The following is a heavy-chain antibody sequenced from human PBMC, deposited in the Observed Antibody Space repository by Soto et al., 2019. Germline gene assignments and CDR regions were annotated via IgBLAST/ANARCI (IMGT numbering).Heavy chain of an antibody. Sequence: GGSLRLSCAASGFTFSSYGMHWVRQAPGKGLEWVAVIWYDGSNKYYADSVKGRFTISRDNSKNTLYLQMNSLRAEDTAVYYCAREGIAVAGATHYYYYGMDVWGQGTTVTVSS. V-gene: IGHV3-33*01. J-gene: IGHJ6*02. CDR2: IWYDGSNK. CDR1: GFTFSSYG. CDR3: AREGIAVAGATHYYYYGMDV. D-gene: IGHD6-19*01.